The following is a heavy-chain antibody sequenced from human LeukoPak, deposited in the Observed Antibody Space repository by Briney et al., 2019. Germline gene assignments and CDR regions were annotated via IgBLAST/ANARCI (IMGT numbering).Heavy chain of an antibody. CDR1: GYTFTSYD. CDR3: ARGYSSGWQIDY. J-gene: IGHJ4*02. Sequence: SVKVSCKASGYTFTSYDINWVRQATGQGLEWMGGIIPIFGTANYAQKFQGRVTITADKSTSTAYMGLSSLRSEDTAVYYCARGYSSGWQIDYWGQGTLVTVSS. V-gene: IGHV1-69*06. D-gene: IGHD6-19*01. CDR2: IIPIFGTA.